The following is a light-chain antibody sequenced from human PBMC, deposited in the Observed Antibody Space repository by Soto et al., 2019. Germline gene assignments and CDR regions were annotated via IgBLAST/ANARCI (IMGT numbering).Light chain of an antibody. CDR2: DVS. V-gene: IGKV1-5*01. CDR3: QQYSTYPWT. CDR1: QSISGW. J-gene: IGKJ1*01. Sequence: DIQMTQAPSTLSASVRASVTLTYRASQSISGWLAWYQQKPGKAPKFLIYDVSNLESGVPLRFSGSGSGTKFTLTISSLQPDDFATYYCQQYSTYPWTFGQGTKVDIK.